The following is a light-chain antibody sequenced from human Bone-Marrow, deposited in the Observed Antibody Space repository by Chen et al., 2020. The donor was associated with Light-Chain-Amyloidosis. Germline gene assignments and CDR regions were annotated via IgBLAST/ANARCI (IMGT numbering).Light chain of an antibody. CDR3: QSADSSGTYEVI. CDR2: RDT. Sequence: SYELTQPPSVSVPPAQTARFTCSGDDLPTKYAYWYQQKPGQAPVLVIHRDTERPSGISERFSGSSSGTTATLTISGVQAEDEADYHCQSADSSGTYEVIFGGGTKLTVL. V-gene: IGLV3-25*03. J-gene: IGLJ2*01. CDR1: DLPTKY.